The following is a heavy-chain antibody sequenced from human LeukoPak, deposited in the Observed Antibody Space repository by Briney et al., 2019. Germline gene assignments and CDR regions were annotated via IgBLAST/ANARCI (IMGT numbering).Heavy chain of an antibody. CDR1: GFTFSSYW. V-gene: IGHV3-74*01. J-gene: IGHJ4*02. CDR3: ARAAYSSSPDY. Sequence: GGSLRLSCAASGFTFSSYWMHWVRQAPGKGLVWVSRIDGDGSGTTYADSVKGRFTISRDNAKNTLYLQMSSLRGEDTAVYYCARAAYSSSPDYWGQGTLVTVSS. CDR2: IDGDGSGT. D-gene: IGHD6-6*01.